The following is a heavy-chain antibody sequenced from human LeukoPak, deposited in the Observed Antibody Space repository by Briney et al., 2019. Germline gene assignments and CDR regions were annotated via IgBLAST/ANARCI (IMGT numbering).Heavy chain of an antibody. CDR1: GFTFSNAW. D-gene: IGHD3-9*01. V-gene: IGHV3-15*01. CDR2: IKSKTDGGTT. CDR3: TTEFDILTGYEPYFDY. J-gene: IGHJ4*02. Sequence: GGSLRLPCAASGFTFSNAWMSWVRQAPGKGLEWVGRIKSKTDGGTTDYAAPVKGRFTISRDDSKNTLYLQMNSLKTEDTAVYYCTTEFDILTGYEPYFDYWGQGTLVTVSS.